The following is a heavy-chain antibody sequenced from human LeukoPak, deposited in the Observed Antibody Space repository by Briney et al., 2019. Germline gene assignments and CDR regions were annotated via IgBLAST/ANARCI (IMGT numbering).Heavy chain of an antibody. CDR2: ISYSGST. CDR1: GGSISSCY. J-gene: IGHJ4*02. CDR3: ARHWETSSWYVDY. Sequence: SETLSLTCTVSGGSISSCYWSWIRQPPGKGLEWIGYISYSGSTNYNPSLKSRVTISVDTSKNQLSLKLSSVTAADTAVYYCARHWETSSWYVDYWGQGTRVTASS. D-gene: IGHD6-13*01. V-gene: IGHV4-59*08.